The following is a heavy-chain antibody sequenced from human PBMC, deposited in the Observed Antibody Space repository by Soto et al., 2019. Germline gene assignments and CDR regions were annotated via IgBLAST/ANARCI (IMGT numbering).Heavy chain of an antibody. CDR1: GFTFSSYG. J-gene: IGHJ5*02. Sequence: GGSLRLSCAASGFTFSSYGMHWVRQAPGKGLEWVAVIWYDGSNKYYADSVKGRFTISRDNSKNTLYLQMNSLRAEDTAVYYCARDPWRGYCSSGSCKDHWFDPWGQGTLVTVSS. V-gene: IGHV3-33*01. CDR3: ARDPWRGYCSSGSCKDHWFDP. CDR2: IWYDGSNK. D-gene: IGHD2-15*01.